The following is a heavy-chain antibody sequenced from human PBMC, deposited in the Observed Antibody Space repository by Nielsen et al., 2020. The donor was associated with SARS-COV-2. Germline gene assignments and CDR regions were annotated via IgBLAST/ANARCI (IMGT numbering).Heavy chain of an antibody. J-gene: IGHJ5*02. CDR2: VYYSGTT. Sequence: GSLRLSCTVSGVSISTYYWSWIRQPPGKGLKWIGYVYYSGTTSYNPSLKSRVSISVDTSKNQFSLNLTSVTAADTAVYYCARLGLDPWGQGTLVTVSS. CDR3: ARLGLDP. V-gene: IGHV4-59*08. CDR1: GVSISTYY.